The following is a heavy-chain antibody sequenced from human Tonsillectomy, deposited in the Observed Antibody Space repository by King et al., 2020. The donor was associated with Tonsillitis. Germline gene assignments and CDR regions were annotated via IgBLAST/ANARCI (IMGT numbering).Heavy chain of an antibody. J-gene: IGHJ4*02. V-gene: IGHV3-23*04. CDR3: AKLGFSSGWYGYFDY. D-gene: IGHD6-19*01. CDR1: EFTFSSYA. CDR2: ISVSAGST. Sequence: VQLVESGGGLVQPGGSLRLSCAVSEFTFSSYAMTWVRQAPGKGLEWVCAISVSAGSTYYADSVKGRFTISRDNSKNTLYLQMNSLRVDDTAVYYCAKLGFSSGWYGYFDYWGQGTLVTVSS.